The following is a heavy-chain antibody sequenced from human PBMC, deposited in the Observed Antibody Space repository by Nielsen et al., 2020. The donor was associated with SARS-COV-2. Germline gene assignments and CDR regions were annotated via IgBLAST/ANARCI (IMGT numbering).Heavy chain of an antibody. CDR2: TYYSGST. V-gene: IGHV4-39*01. Sequence: WIRQPPGKGLEWIGSTYYSGSTYYNPSLKSRVTISVDTSKNQFSLKLSSVTAADTAVYYCVRFYGSSFDYWGQGTLVTVSS. J-gene: IGHJ4*02. D-gene: IGHD3-10*01. CDR3: VRFYGSSFDY.